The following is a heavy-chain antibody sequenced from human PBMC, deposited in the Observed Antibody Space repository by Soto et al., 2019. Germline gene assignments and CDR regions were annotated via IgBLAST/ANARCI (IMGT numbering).Heavy chain of an antibody. D-gene: IGHD2-2*01. CDR2: ISYDGSNK. J-gene: IGHJ3*02. V-gene: IGHV3-30*18. Sequence: VQLVESGGGVVQPGRSLRLSCAASGFTFSSYGMHWVRQAPGKGLEWVAVISYDGSNKYYADSVKGRFTISRDNSKNTLYLQMNSLRAEDTAVYYCAKDLLAMCPDAFDIWGQGTMVTVSS. CDR3: AKDLLAMCPDAFDI. CDR1: GFTFSSYG.